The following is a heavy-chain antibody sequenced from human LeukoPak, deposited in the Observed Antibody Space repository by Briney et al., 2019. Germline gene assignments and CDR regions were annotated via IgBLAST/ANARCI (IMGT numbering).Heavy chain of an antibody. CDR2: ISSSSSYI. CDR1: GFTFSSYS. V-gene: IGHV3-21*01. J-gene: IGHJ3*02. CDR3: ARVGSSYYDFWSGYYSAFDI. Sequence: GGSLRLSCAASGFTFSSYSMNWVRQAPGKGLEWVSSISSSSSYIYYADSVKGRFTISRDNAKNSLYLQMNSLRAEDTAVYYCARVGSSYYDFWSGYYSAFDIWGQGTMVTVSS. D-gene: IGHD3-3*01.